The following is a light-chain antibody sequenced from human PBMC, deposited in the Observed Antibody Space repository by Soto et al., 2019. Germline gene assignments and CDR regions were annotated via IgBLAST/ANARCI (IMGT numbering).Light chain of an antibody. V-gene: IGKV4-1*01. Sequence: DIVMTQSPDSLAVSLGERATINCKSSQSVLYSSNNKNYLAWYQQRPVQPPKLLIYWASTRESGVPDRFSGSGSGTDFTLTITSLQAEDVAVYYCQQYESTPPTFGQGTKVEIK. CDR3: QQYESTPPT. CDR2: WAS. CDR1: QSVLYSSNNKNY. J-gene: IGKJ2*01.